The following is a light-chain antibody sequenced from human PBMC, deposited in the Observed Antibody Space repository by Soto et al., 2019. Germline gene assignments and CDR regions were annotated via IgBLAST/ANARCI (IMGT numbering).Light chain of an antibody. J-gene: IGKJ5*01. CDR2: GPS. V-gene: IGKV3-15*01. CDR3: QQYNNWPIT. CDR1: QNIRSN. Sequence: EIVMTQSPATLSVSPEERATLSCRASQNIRSNLAWYQQKPGQAPRLLIYGPSTRATGVPARFSGSGSGTEFTLTISSLQSEDVAVYYWQQYNNWPITFGQGTRLE.